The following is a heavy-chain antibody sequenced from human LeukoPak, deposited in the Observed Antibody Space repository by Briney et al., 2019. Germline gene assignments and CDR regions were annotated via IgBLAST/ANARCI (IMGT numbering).Heavy chain of an antibody. Sequence: PSETLSLTCTVSGDSISSYYWSWIRQPAGKGLEWIGHIYTSGRTKYNPSLKSRVTMSLDTSKNQFSLKVNSMTAADTAVYYCAREKRVSILAGLGAFEIWGQGTMVTVSS. CDR2: IYTSGRT. J-gene: IGHJ3*02. D-gene: IGHD3-3*01. V-gene: IGHV4-4*07. CDR1: GDSISSYY. CDR3: AREKRVSILAGLGAFEI.